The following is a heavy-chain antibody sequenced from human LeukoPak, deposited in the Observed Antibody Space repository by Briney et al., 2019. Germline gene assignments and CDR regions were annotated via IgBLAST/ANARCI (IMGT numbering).Heavy chain of an antibody. V-gene: IGHV3-30*18. Sequence: PGGSLRLSCAASGFTFSSYGMHWVRQAPGKGLEWVAVISYDGSNKYYADSVKGRFTISRDNSKNTLYLQMNSLRAEDTAVYYCAKDLSYLPFDPWGQGTLVTVSS. J-gene: IGHJ5*02. CDR3: AKDLSYLPFDP. CDR2: ISYDGSNK. CDR1: GFTFSSYG.